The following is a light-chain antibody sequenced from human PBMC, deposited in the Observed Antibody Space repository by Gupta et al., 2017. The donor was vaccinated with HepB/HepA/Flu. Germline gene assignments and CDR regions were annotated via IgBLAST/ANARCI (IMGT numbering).Light chain of an antibody. J-gene: IGLJ1*01. CDR1: SSDVGNYNY. CDR2: NVS. V-gene: IGLV2-14*01. Sequence: QSALTQPASVSGTPGHSITISCTGTSSDVGNYNYVYWYQQQPGKVPKLMIYNVSNRPSGVSNRFSGSKSGNTSSLTISGLQAEDEADYYCNSYTSRSTYVFGTGTQVTVL. CDR3: NSYTSRSTYV.